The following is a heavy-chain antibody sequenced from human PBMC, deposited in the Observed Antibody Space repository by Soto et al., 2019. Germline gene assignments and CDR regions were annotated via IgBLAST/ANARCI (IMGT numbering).Heavy chain of an antibody. J-gene: IGHJ4*02. CDR2: IYFDGITT. D-gene: IGHD1-26*01. CDR3: ARGGAMGVDY. V-gene: IGHV3-74*01. CDR1: GFTFNTHW. Sequence: GGSLRLSCTAPGFTFNTHWMHWVRQAPGKGLVWVSRIYFDGITTNYADSVKGRLTVSRDNAKNTVYLHVNTLRDEDTAVYYCARGGAMGVDYWGQGTLVTVSS.